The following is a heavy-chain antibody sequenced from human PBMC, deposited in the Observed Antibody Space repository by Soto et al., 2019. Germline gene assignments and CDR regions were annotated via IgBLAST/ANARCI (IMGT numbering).Heavy chain of an antibody. Sequence: GGSLRLSCAASGFTFSSYSMNWVRQAPGKGLEWVSYISSSSSTIYYADSVKGRFTISRDNAKNSLYLQMNSLRTEDTAVYYCAREIYDSSGYYAPFDYWGQGT. V-gene: IGHV3-48*01. D-gene: IGHD3-22*01. CDR1: GFTFSSYS. CDR3: AREIYDSSGYYAPFDY. J-gene: IGHJ4*02. CDR2: ISSSSSTI.